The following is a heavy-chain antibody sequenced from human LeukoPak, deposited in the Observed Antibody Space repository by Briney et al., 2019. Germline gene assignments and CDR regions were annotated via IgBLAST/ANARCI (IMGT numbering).Heavy chain of an antibody. V-gene: IGHV4-31*03. Sequence: SQTLSLTCTVSGGSISSGGYYWSWNCQHPGKGLEWIGYIYYSGSTYYNPSLKSRVTISVDTSKNQFSLKLSSVTAADTAVYYCAREGGAASLGYWGQGTLVTVSS. CDR2: IYYSGST. CDR1: GGSISSGGYY. J-gene: IGHJ4*02. CDR3: AREGGAASLGY. D-gene: IGHD1-26*01.